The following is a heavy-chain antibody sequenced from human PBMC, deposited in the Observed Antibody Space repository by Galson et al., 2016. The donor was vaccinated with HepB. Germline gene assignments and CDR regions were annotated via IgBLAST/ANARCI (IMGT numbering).Heavy chain of an antibody. CDR1: GFSFSNYA. D-gene: IGHD3-10*01. Sequence: SGFSFSNYALHWVRQAPGKGLAWVAVVSYDGRRKYYAGSVRGRFTISRDNSKNTLYLQMNSLRAEDTAVYYCARSRGSYGSGSYWAVLDYWGQGTLVTVSS. CDR3: ARSRGSYGSGSYWAVLDY. V-gene: IGHV3-30*04. CDR2: VSYDGRRK. J-gene: IGHJ4*02.